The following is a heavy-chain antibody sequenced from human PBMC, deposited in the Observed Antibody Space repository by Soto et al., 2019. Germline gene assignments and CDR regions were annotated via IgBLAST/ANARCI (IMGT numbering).Heavy chain of an antibody. CDR3: RSSSRYSTDV. CDR1: GGSITSSCY. CDR2: IYATGNT. V-gene: IGHV4-39*01. D-gene: IGHD6-13*01. Sequence: QLQLQESGPGLVKPSETLSLTCTVSGGSITSSCYWGWIRQPPGKGLEWIGSIYATGNTYYNPSLKGRVTISPDTSKNPFSLNLISVTAADTAVYYCRSSSRYSTDVWGQGATVTVSS. J-gene: IGHJ6*02.